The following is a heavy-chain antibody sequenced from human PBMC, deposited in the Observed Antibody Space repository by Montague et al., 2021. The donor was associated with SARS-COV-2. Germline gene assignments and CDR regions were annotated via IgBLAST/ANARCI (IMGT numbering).Heavy chain of an antibody. CDR2: IYASGST. J-gene: IGHJ4*02. Sequence: SETLSLTCSISGASITSYYWSWVRQPAGKGLEWIGHIYASGSTNYSPSLKSRVRLSIDNPKNLFSLKLESLTAADTAVYYCVREGGNWYYFDYWGQGALVT. CDR1: GASITSYY. V-gene: IGHV4-4*07. D-gene: IGHD3-16*01. CDR3: VREGGNWYYFDY.